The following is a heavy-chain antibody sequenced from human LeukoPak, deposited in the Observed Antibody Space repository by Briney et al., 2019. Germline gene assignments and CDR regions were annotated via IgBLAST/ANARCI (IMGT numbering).Heavy chain of an antibody. Sequence: PGGSLRLSRAASGLTFSSYAMHWVRQAPGKGLEYVSAISSTGGSTYYANSVKGRFTISRDNSKNTLYLQMGSLRPEDMAVYYCARGTYYYDSSGYLNNWGQGTLVTVSS. CDR2: ISSTGGST. CDR1: GLTFSSYA. D-gene: IGHD3-22*01. CDR3: ARGTYYYDSSGYLNN. J-gene: IGHJ4*02. V-gene: IGHV3-64*01.